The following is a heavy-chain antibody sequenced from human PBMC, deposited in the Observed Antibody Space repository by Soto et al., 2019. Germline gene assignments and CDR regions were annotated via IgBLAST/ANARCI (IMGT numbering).Heavy chain of an antibody. CDR2: INHRGSV. J-gene: IGHJ4*02. CDR3: ARRYGGTLDY. Sequence: SATLSLTCTVAGCGSISSSSYFWCWIRQPPGKGLEWIGSINHRGSVYYNPSLKSRVTISVDTSKNQFSLKLSSVTAADTAVYYCARRYGGTLDYRGQGTLVTVS. V-gene: IGHV4-39*07. D-gene: IGHD4-17*01. CDR1: GCGSISSSSYF.